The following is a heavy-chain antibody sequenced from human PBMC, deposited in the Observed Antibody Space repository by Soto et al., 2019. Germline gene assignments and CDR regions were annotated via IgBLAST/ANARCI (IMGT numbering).Heavy chain of an antibody. D-gene: IGHD6-6*01. V-gene: IGHV4-59*08. CDR2: IYYSGST. Sequence: KPSETLSLTCTVSGGSISSYYWSWIRQPPGKGLEWIGYIYYSGSTNYNPSLKSRVTISVDTSKNQFSLKLSSVTAADTAVYYCARLRIAARLLGARQRYFDYWGQGTLVTVSS. CDR3: ARLRIAARLLGARQRYFDY. CDR1: GGSISSYY. J-gene: IGHJ4*02.